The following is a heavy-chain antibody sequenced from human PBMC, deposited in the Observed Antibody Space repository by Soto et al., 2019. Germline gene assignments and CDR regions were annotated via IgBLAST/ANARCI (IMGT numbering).Heavy chain of an antibody. V-gene: IGHV3-23*01. D-gene: IGHD2-15*01. CDR3: AKVGQRELDIVVVVAATRMEYAFDI. Sequence: GGSLRLSCAASGFTFSSYAMSWVRQAPGKGLEWVSAISGSGGSTYYADSVKGRFTISRDNSKNTLYLQMNSLRAEDTAVYYCAKVGQRELDIVVVVAATRMEYAFDIWGQGTMVTVSS. CDR2: ISGSGGST. CDR1: GFTFSSYA. J-gene: IGHJ3*02.